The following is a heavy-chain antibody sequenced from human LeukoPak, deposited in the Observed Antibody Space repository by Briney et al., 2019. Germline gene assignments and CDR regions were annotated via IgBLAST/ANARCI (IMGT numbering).Heavy chain of an antibody. Sequence: ASVKVSCKASGYTFTGYYMHWVRQAPGQGLEWMGWVNPTSGGTNYAQKFQGRVTMTRDTSISTAYMELSRLRSDDTAVYYCARAELRDYYYYMDVWGKGTTVTVSS. CDR1: GYTFTGYY. D-gene: IGHD1-26*01. CDR3: ARAELRDYYYYMDV. V-gene: IGHV1-2*02. J-gene: IGHJ6*03. CDR2: VNPTSGGT.